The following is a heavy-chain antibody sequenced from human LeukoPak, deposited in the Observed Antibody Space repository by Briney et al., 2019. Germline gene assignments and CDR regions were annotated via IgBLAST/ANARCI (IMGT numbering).Heavy chain of an antibody. D-gene: IGHD6-13*01. CDR3: VRDLWGAGGTQY. CDR2: LYYSRNT. Sequence: SETLSLTRTVSGGPIGFYYWSWIREPPGKTLEWIGYLYYSRNTNYSPSLKSRVTISADTSKNQVYLKLRSVTAADTAVYYGVRDLWGAGGTQYWGQGTQVIVSS. CDR1: GGPIGFYY. J-gene: IGHJ4*02. V-gene: IGHV4-59*01.